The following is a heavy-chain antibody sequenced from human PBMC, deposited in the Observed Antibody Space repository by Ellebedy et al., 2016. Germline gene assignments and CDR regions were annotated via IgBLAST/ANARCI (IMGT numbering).Heavy chain of an antibody. J-gene: IGHJ4*02. Sequence: GRFTISRDNTKNSPYLQMNSLRAEDTAFYYCAKDGGYNSGWYIDYWGQGTLVTVSS. CDR3: AKDGGYNSGWYIDY. D-gene: IGHD6-19*01. V-gene: IGHV3-9*01.